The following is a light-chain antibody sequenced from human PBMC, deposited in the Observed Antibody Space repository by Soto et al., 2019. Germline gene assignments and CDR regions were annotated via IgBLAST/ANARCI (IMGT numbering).Light chain of an antibody. CDR1: SGHSSYA. J-gene: IGLJ3*02. CDR2: LNSDGSH. Sequence: QSVLTQSPSASASLGASVKLTCTLSSGHSSYAIAWHQQQPGKGPRYLMHLNSDGSHNKGDGIPDRFSGSSSGAERYLTISSLQSEDEADYYCQTWGTGIHVFGGGTKLTVL. CDR3: QTWGTGIHV. V-gene: IGLV4-69*01.